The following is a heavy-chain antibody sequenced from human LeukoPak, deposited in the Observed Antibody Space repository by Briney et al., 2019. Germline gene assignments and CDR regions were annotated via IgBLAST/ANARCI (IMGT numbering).Heavy chain of an antibody. CDR3: AREESGMDV. Sequence: GGSLRLSCAASGFTFSSYSMKWLRQAPGKGLEWVSSISSSSSYIYYTDSVKGRFTISRDNAKNSLYLQMNSVRAEDTAVYYCAREESGMDVWGQGTTVTVSS. J-gene: IGHJ6*02. CDR2: ISSSSSYI. V-gene: IGHV3-21*01. CDR1: GFTFSSYS.